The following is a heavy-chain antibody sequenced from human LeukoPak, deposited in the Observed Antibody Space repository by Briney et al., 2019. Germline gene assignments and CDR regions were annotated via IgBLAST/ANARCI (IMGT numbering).Heavy chain of an antibody. J-gene: IGHJ4*02. CDR2: IRYDGSNK. D-gene: IGHD6-13*01. Sequence: GGSLRLSCAASGFTFSSYGMHWVRQAPGKGLEWVAFIRYDGSNKYYADSVKGRFTISRDNAKNTLYLQMNSLRAEDTAVYYCARVGIAAAAPFDYWGQGTLVTVSS. CDR3: ARVGIAAAAPFDY. CDR1: GFTFSSYG. V-gene: IGHV3-30*02.